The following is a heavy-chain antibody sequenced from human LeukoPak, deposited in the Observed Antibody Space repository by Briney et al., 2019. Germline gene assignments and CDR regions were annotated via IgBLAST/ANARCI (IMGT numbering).Heavy chain of an antibody. CDR3: ARGSRSGYYYYYYGMDV. J-gene: IGHJ6*02. CDR1: GGSFSVYY. V-gene: IGHV4-34*01. CDR2: INHSGST. Sequence: SETLSLTCAVYGGSFSVYYWSWIRQPPGKGLEWIGEINHSGSTNYNPSLKSRVTISVDTSKNQFSLKLSSVTAADTAVYYCARGSRSGYYYYYYGMDVWGQGTTVTVSS. D-gene: IGHD3-22*01.